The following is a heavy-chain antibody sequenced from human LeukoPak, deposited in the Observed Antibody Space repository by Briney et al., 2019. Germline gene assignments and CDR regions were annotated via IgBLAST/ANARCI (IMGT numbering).Heavy chain of an antibody. CDR2: IYYSGST. CDR3: ARVLFYDGVPYFDY. V-gene: IGHV4-39*07. CDR1: GGSISSSSYY. Sequence: SETLSLTCTVSGGSISSSSYYWGWIRQPPGKGLEWIGSIYYSGSTYYNPSLKSRVTISVDTSRNQFSLKLSSVTAADTAVYYCARVLFYDGVPYFDYWGQGTLVTVSS. D-gene: IGHD2-8*01. J-gene: IGHJ4*02.